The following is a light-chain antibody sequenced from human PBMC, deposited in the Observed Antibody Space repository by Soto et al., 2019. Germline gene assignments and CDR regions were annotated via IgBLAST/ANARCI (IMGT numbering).Light chain of an antibody. V-gene: IGLV2-23*02. CDR3: CSYAGRYTWV. J-gene: IGLJ3*02. Sequence: QSVLTHPASVSGSPGQSITSSCTGTSSDVGSYNRVSWYRQDPGKAPKIMIYDVSERPSGISNRFSGSKSGDTASLTISGLQAEDEADYYCCSYAGRYTWVFGGGTKLTVL. CDR1: SSDVGSYNR. CDR2: DVS.